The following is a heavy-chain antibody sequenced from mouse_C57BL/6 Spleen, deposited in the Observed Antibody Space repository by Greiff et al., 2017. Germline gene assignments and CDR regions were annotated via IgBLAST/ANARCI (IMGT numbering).Heavy chain of an antibody. J-gene: IGHJ1*03. CDR2: IDPSDSYT. Sequence: QVQLQQPGAELVMPGASVKLSCKASGYTFTSYWMHWVKQRPGQGLEWIGEIDPSDSYTNYNQQFKGKSTLTVDKSSSPAYMQLSSLTSEDSAVYYCARSRDYGYFDVWGTGTTVTVSS. CDR1: GYTFTSYW. CDR3: ARSRDYGYFDV. V-gene: IGHV1-69*01.